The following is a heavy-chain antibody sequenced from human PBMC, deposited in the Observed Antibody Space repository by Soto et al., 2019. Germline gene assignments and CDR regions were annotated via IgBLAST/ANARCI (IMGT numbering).Heavy chain of an antibody. D-gene: IGHD6-13*01. CDR3: ARLGGGGIAAADMDV. CDR1: GGTFISYA. CDR2: IIPIFGTA. Sequence: SVKVSCKASGGTFISYAISWVRQAPGQGLEWMGGIIPIFGTANYAQKFQGRVTMTGDESTRTVYMALSSLRSEDTAVYYCARLGGGGIAAADMDVWGKGTTVTVS. V-gene: IGHV1-69*13. J-gene: IGHJ6*03.